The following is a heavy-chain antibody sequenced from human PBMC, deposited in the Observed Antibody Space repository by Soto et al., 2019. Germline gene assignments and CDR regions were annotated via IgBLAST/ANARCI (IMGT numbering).Heavy chain of an antibody. D-gene: IGHD6-19*01. CDR2: ISSSSRHI. Sequence: PGGSLRLSCAASGFTFNTYSMNWVRQAPGKGLEWVSGISSSSRHIYYADSVQGRFTISRDNAKSSLFLQMDSLRDEDTAVYYCARDLGSGWTLDYWGQGALVTVSS. CDR1: GFTFNTYS. CDR3: ARDLGSGWTLDY. V-gene: IGHV3-21*01. J-gene: IGHJ4*02.